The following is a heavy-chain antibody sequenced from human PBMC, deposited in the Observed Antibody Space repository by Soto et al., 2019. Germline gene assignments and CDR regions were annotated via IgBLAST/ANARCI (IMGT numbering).Heavy chain of an antibody. CDR1: GFTFSSYA. Sequence: GGSLRLSCAASGFTFSSYAMSWVRQAPGTGLEWVSAISGSGGSTYYADSVKGRFTISRDNSKNTLYLQMNSLRAEDTAVYDCAKDPEVDIVGGPAAAAWDIWGQGTMVTVSS. CDR3: AKDPEVDIVGGPAAAAWDI. CDR2: ISGSGGST. J-gene: IGHJ3*02. V-gene: IGHV3-23*01. D-gene: IGHD2-2*03.